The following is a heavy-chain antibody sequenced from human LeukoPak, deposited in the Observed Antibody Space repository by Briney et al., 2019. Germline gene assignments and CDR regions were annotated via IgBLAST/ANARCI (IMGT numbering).Heavy chain of an antibody. V-gene: IGHV3-30*18. CDR3: AKVVIGSSSWGGYYFDY. CDR1: GFTFSKYG. J-gene: IGHJ4*02. Sequence: PGGSLRLSCVASGFTFSKYGMHWVRQAPSKGLEWVAVISYDGNDKYYADSVKGRFTISRDISKNTLYLQMNTLRTEDTAVYYCAKVVIGSSSWGGYYFDYWGQGTLVTVSS. D-gene: IGHD6-6*01. CDR2: ISYDGNDK.